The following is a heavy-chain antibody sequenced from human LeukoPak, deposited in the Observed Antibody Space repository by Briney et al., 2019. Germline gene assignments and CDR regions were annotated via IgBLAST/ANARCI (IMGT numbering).Heavy chain of an antibody. Sequence: SETLSLTCAVYGGSFSGYYWSWIRQPPGKGLEWIGEINHSGSTNYNPSPKSRVTISVDTSKNQFSLKLSTVTAADTAVYYCARDGYSSGWYAEYFQHWGQGTLVTVSS. D-gene: IGHD6-19*01. CDR2: INHSGST. CDR3: ARDGYSSGWYAEYFQH. V-gene: IGHV4-34*01. CDR1: GGSFSGYY. J-gene: IGHJ1*01.